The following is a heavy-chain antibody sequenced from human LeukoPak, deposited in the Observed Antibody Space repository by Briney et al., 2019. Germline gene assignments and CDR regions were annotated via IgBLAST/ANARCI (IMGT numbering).Heavy chain of an antibody. Sequence: SESLSLTCSVSGGSISSSGFYWGWIRQPPGKGLVWIGTMSQSGSTHYNSSLKSRVTVSVDTSKNQCSLTLSSVTAADTAVYYCARHGLTSFRYFDLWGRGTLVTVSS. V-gene: IGHV4-39*01. CDR1: GGSISSSGFY. CDR2: MSQSGST. CDR3: ARHGLTSFRYFDL. J-gene: IGHJ2*01. D-gene: IGHD3/OR15-3a*01.